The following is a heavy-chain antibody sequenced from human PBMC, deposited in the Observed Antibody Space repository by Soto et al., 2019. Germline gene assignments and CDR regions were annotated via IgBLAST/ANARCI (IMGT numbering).Heavy chain of an antibody. J-gene: IGHJ4*02. CDR2: IYYSGST. CDR3: ATTVIIPDLVDS. D-gene: IGHD4-17*01. V-gene: IGHV4-59*08. Sequence: SETLSLTCTVSGGSISSYYWSWIRQPPGKGLEWIGYIYYSGSTNYNPSLKSRVTISVDTSKNQFSLKLSSVTAADTAVYYCATTVIIPDLVDSWGQGTLVTVSS. CDR1: GGSISSYY.